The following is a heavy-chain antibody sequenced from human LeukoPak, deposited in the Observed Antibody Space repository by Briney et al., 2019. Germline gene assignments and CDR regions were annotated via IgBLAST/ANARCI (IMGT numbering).Heavy chain of an antibody. CDR3: ANRGVGFYYMDV. J-gene: IGHJ6*03. D-gene: IGHD1-26*01. CDR2: ISISGGTT. V-gene: IGHV3-23*01. Sequence: GGSLRLSCAAYGFTFSDYAMTWVRQAPGKGLEWVSGISISGGTTYYAESVKGRFTISRDNSESTLYLQMNSLRAEDTAIYFCANRGVGFYYMDVWGKGTTVTVSS. CDR1: GFTFSDYA.